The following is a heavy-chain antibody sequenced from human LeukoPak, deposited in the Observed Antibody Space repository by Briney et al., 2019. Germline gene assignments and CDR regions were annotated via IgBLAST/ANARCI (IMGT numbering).Heavy chain of an antibody. CDR1: GGSISSSNW. CDR2: IYHSGST. J-gene: IGHJ4*02. CDR3: ARDRGYCSGGSCGLGY. D-gene: IGHD2-15*01. V-gene: IGHV4-4*02. Sequence: SGPLSLTCAVCGGSISSSNWWSWVRQPPGKGLEWIGEIYHSGSTNYNPSLKSRVTISVDKSKNQFSLKLSSVTAADTAVYYCARDRGYCSGGSCGLGYWGQGTLVTVSS.